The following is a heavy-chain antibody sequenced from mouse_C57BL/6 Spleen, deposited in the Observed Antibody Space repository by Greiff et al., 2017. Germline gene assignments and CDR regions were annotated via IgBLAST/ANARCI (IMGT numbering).Heavy chain of an antibody. CDR2: INPSTGGT. CDR1: GYSFTGYY. J-gene: IGHJ3*01. D-gene: IGHD2-2*01. Sequence: VQLQQSGPELVKPGASVKISCKASGYSFTGYYMNWVKQSPEKSLEWIGEINPSTGGTTYNQKFKAKATLTVDKSSSTAYMQLKSLTAEDSAVYYCARGGVTTPWFAYWGQGTLVTVSA. V-gene: IGHV1-42*01. CDR3: ARGGVTTPWFAY.